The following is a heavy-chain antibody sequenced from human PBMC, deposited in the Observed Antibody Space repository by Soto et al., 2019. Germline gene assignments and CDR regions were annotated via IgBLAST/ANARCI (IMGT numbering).Heavy chain of an antibody. D-gene: IGHD6-13*01. CDR1: GFSLSTSGVG. J-gene: IGHJ4*02. CDR2: IYWDDDK. V-gene: IGHV2-5*02. Sequence: QITLKESGPTLVKPTQTLTLTCTFSGFSLSTSGVGVGWIRQPPGKALEWLALIYWDDDKRYSPSLKSRLTITKDTSKNKVVLTMTNMDPVDTATYNCARSAAELLDYWGQGTLVTVSS. CDR3: ARSAAELLDY.